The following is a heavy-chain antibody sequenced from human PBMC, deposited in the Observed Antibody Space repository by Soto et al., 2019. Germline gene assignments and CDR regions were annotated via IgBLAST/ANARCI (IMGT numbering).Heavy chain of an antibody. CDR2: IYSGGST. CDR1: GFTVSSNY. D-gene: IGHD3-22*01. V-gene: IGHV3-53*01. Sequence: PGGSLRLSCAASGFTVSSNYMSWVRQAPGKGLEWVSVIYSGGSTYYADSVKGRFTISRDNSKNTLYLQMNSLRAEDTAVYYCARLLYYYDSSGFSATRVLDPWGQGTLVTVSS. J-gene: IGHJ5*02. CDR3: ARLLYYYDSSGFSATRVLDP.